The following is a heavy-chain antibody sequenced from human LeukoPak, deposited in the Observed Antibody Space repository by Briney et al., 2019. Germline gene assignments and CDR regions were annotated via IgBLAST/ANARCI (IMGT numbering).Heavy chain of an antibody. J-gene: IGHJ5*02. CDR3: ARTAHGGSYQGEWFDP. D-gene: IGHD1-26*01. CDR2: ISSSSSTI. Sequence: PGGSLRLSCAASGFTFSDYYMSWIRQAPGKGLEWVSYISSSSSTIYYADSVKGRFTISRDNAKNSLYLQMNSLRAEDTAVYYCARTAHGGSYQGEWFDPWGQGTLVTVSS. V-gene: IGHV3-11*04. CDR1: GFTFSDYY.